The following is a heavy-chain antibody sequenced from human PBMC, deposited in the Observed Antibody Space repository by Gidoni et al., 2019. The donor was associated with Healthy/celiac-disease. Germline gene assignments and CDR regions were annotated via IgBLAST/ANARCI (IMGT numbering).Heavy chain of an antibody. CDR3: ARFEFDY. Sequence: QVQLVEAGGGVVQPGRSLRLSCPASGFTFSSYGMHWVRQAPGKGLECVAVIWYDGSNKYYADSVKGRFTISRDNSKNTLYLQMNSLRAEDTAVYYCARFEFDYWGQGTLVTVSS. V-gene: IGHV3-33*01. CDR1: GFTFSSYG. CDR2: IWYDGSNK. J-gene: IGHJ4*02.